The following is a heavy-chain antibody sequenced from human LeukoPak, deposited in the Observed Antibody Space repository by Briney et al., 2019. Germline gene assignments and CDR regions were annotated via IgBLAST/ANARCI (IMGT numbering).Heavy chain of an antibody. J-gene: IGHJ4*02. CDR1: GGSISSGGYS. CDR3: ARGPRSGTTVFPFDY. V-gene: IGHV4-30-4*07. Sequence: SETLSLTCAVSGGSISSGGYSWSWIRQPPGKGLEWIGYIYYSGSTYYNPSLKSRVTISVDTSKNQFSLKLSSVTAADTAVYYCARGPRSGTTVFPFDYWGQGTLVTVSS. CDR2: IYYSGST. D-gene: IGHD4-17*01.